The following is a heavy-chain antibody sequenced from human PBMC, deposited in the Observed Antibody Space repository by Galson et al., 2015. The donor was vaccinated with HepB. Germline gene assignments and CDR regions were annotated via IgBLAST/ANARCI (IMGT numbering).Heavy chain of an antibody. D-gene: IGHD2-15*01. CDR3: VAATPQNWFDP. CDR1: GFTFRSYA. J-gene: IGHJ5*02. Sequence: PLRLYCAASGFTFRSYAMHWVRQAPGEGLEYVSAISSNGGSTYYADSVKGRFTISRDNSKNTLYLQMSSLRAEDTAVYYCVAATPQNWFDPWGQGTLVTVSS. V-gene: IGHV3-64D*06. CDR2: ISSNGGST.